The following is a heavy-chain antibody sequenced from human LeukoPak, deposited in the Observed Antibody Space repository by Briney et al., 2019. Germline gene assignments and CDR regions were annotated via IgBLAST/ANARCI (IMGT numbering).Heavy chain of an antibody. CDR1: GGSISSYY. J-gene: IGHJ3*02. Sequence: SETLSLTCTVSGGSISSYYWSWIRQPPGKGLECIGYVYYSGNTNYNPSLKSRVTISLDTSKNQFSLKLSSVTAADTAVYYCARRWKLTHGSGGGEAFDIWGQGTMVTVSS. CDR3: ARRWKLTHGSGGGEAFDI. CDR2: VYYSGNT. D-gene: IGHD3-10*01. V-gene: IGHV4-59*01.